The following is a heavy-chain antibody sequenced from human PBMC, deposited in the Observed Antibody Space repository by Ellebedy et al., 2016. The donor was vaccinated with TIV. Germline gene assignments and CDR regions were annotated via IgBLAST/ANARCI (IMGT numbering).Heavy chain of an antibody. V-gene: IGHV3-30*01. CDR2: ISFDGYDK. J-gene: IGHJ4*02. CDR3: ASHLTSGSSPAGY. Sequence: GESLKISCAASGFDFSTYAMHWVRQTPGKGLEWVAAISFDGYDKYYADSVKGRFTISRDNSKNTLYLEMNSPRLEDTAVYYCASHLTSGSSPAGYWGQGTLVSVSS. D-gene: IGHD1-26*01. CDR1: GFDFSTYA.